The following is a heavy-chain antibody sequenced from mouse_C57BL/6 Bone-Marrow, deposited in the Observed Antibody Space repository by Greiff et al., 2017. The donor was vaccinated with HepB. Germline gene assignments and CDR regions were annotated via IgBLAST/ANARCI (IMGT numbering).Heavy chain of an antibody. Sequence: VQLQQSGTGLVKPSQSLSLTCSVTGYSITSGYYWNWIRQFPGNKLEWMGYISYDGSNNYNPSLKNRISITRDTSKNQFFLKLNSVTTEDTATYYCAREEGLTGTDFDYWGQGTTLTVSS. D-gene: IGHD4-1*01. V-gene: IGHV3-6*01. CDR1: GYSITSGYY. CDR2: ISYDGSN. J-gene: IGHJ2*01. CDR3: AREEGLTGTDFDY.